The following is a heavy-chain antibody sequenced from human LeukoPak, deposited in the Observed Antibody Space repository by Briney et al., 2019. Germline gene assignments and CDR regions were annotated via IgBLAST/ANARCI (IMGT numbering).Heavy chain of an antibody. CDR1: GAAFTKYG. Sequence: PGGSLRLSCAASGAAFTKYGMKWVRQAAGAGLEYISGLSRSGNITHYADSVKGRFTISRDNVQNTLYLQMNSLRADDTALYYCATEGFYYWGPGTQVTVSS. V-gene: IGHV3-23*01. CDR2: LSRSGNIT. J-gene: IGHJ4*02. CDR3: ATEGFYY.